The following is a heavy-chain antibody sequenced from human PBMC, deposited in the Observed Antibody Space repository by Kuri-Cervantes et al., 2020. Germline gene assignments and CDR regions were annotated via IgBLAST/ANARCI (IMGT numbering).Heavy chain of an antibody. J-gene: IGHJ4*02. CDR2: ISYDGSNK. V-gene: IGHV3-30-3*01. D-gene: IGHD2-2*02. CDR1: GFTFSSYA. Sequence: GESLKISCAASGFTFSSYAMHWVRQAPGKGLEWVAVISYDGSNKYYADSVKGRFTISRDNSKNTLYLQMNSLRAEDTAVYYCANIVVVPAAIPADYWGQGPLVTVSS. CDR3: ANIVVVPAAIPADY.